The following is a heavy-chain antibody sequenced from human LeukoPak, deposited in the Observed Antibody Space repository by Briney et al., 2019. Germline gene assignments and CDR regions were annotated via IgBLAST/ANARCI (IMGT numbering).Heavy chain of an antibody. Sequence: SVKVSCKASGGTFSSYAISWVRQAPGQGLEWMGGIIPIFGTANYAQKFQGRVTITADESTSTAYMELSSLRSDDTAVYYCARGGYCSSTSCSYDVYYYYYMDVWGKGTTVTVFS. CDR3: ARGGYCSSTSCSYDVYYYYYMDV. D-gene: IGHD2-2*01. V-gene: IGHV1-69*13. J-gene: IGHJ6*03. CDR2: IIPIFGTA. CDR1: GGTFSSYA.